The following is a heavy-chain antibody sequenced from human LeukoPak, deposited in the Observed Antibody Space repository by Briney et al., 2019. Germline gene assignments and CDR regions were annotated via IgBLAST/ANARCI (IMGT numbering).Heavy chain of an antibody. CDR1: GYTFTGYY. CDR2: INPNSSGT. Sequence: RASVKVSCKASGYTFTGYYMHWVRQAPGQGLEWMGWINPNSSGTNYAQKFQGRVTMTRDTSISTAYMELSRLRSDDTAVYYCARVDSGYDYFDYWGQGTLVTVSS. CDR3: ARVDSGYDYFDY. D-gene: IGHD5-12*01. J-gene: IGHJ4*02. V-gene: IGHV1-2*02.